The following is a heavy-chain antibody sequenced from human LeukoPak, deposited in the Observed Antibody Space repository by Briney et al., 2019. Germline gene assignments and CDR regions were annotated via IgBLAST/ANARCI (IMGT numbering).Heavy chain of an antibody. D-gene: IGHD1-26*01. CDR3: AKHMRATNTYSFFGLDV. J-gene: IGHJ6*02. Sequence: GRSLRFSCAATGFTFKDYGMHWVGQPPGKGLEWVSSINWNGGGTDYADSVKGRFTISRDNAKNSLYLQLSSLRPEDTALYYCAKHMRATNTYSFFGLDVWGQGTTVTVSS. CDR1: GFTFKDYG. CDR2: INWNGGGT. V-gene: IGHV3-9*01.